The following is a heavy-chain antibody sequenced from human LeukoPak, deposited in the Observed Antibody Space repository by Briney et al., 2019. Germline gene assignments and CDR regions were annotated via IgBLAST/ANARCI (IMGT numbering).Heavy chain of an antibody. D-gene: IGHD1-26*01. CDR3: ARHPSGSSFDY. V-gene: IGHV4-39*01. Sequence: SETLSLTCSVSGGSIRSSSYYWGWIRQPPGKGLEWIGTIHYTGSTYYTPSLKSRVTVSVDTSNNQFSLKVSSVTAADTAVYYCARHPSGSSFDYWGQGTLVVVSS. J-gene: IGHJ4*02. CDR2: IHYTGST. CDR1: GGSIRSSSYY.